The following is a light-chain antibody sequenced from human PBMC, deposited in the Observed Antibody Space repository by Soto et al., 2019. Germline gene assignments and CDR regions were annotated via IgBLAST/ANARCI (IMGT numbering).Light chain of an antibody. J-gene: IGKJ1*01. Sequence: DIQMTQSPSTLAASVGDRVTITCRASQSIGDWLAWYQQKPGKAPNLLIYDASRSVSGVPSRFSGGGSGTELTLIIISLQPDDFATYYCQQYNSYSPATFGQGTKVEIK. CDR2: DAS. CDR1: QSIGDW. V-gene: IGKV1-5*01. CDR3: QQYNSYSPAT.